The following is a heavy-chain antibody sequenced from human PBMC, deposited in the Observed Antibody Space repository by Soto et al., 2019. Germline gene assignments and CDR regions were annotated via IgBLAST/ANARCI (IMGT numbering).Heavy chain of an antibody. CDR2: ISAYTGNT. D-gene: IGHD6-19*01. J-gene: IGHJ4*02. CDR3: ASSLGVRGVYSSGGYGVLNFDY. CDR1: GYTFTSYG. Sequence: QVQLVQSGAEVKKPGASVKVSCKASGYTFTSYGISWVRQAPGQGLEWMGWISAYTGNTNYAQKLQGRVTMTTDTSTSTAYLALRGLGSDDTAVYYCASSLGVRGVYSSGGYGVLNFDYWGQGTLVTVSS. V-gene: IGHV1-18*01.